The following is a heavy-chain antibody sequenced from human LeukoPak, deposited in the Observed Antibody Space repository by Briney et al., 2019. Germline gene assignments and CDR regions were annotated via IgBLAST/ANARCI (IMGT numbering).Heavy chain of an antibody. Sequence: SETLSLTCTASGGSISSSSYYWGWIRQPPGKGLEWIGSIYYSGSTYYNPSLKSRVTISVDTSKNQFSLKLSSVTAADTAVYYCARQVPGYSYGNDFDYWGQGTLVTVSS. CDR1: GGSISSSSYY. J-gene: IGHJ4*02. CDR2: IYYSGST. V-gene: IGHV4-39*01. CDR3: ARQVPGYSYGNDFDY. D-gene: IGHD5-18*01.